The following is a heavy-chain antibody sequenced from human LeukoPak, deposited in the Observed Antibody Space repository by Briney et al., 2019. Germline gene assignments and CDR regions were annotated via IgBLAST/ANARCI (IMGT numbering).Heavy chain of an antibody. Sequence: SETLSLTCTVSGGSISSSDYYWGWIRQPPGKGLEWIGKIYYSGSTYYNPSLKSRVTISVDTSKNQFSLKLSSVTAADTAVYYCARHANKFWGGYYHSLYYFDYWGQGTLVTVSS. D-gene: IGHD3-3*01. CDR3: ARHANKFWGGYYHSLYYFDY. CDR1: GGSISSSDYY. V-gene: IGHV4-39*01. J-gene: IGHJ4*02. CDR2: IYYSGST.